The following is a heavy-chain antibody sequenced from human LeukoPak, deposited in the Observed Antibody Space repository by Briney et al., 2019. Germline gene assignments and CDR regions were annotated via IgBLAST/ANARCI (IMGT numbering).Heavy chain of an antibody. V-gene: IGHV3-23*01. D-gene: IGHD6-13*01. CDR2: ISGSGGST. CDR1: GFTFGDYA. Sequence: GGSLRLSCTASGFTFGDYAMSWFRQAPGKGLEWVSAISGSGGSTYYADSVKGRFTISRDNSKNTLYLQMNSLRAEDTAVYYCAKQGSSWYDLIDYWGQGTLVTVSS. J-gene: IGHJ4*02. CDR3: AKQGSSWYDLIDY.